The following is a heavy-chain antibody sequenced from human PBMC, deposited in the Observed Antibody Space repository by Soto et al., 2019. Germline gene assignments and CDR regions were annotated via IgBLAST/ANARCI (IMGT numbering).Heavy chain of an antibody. V-gene: IGHV3-23*01. CDR2: ISGSGGNT. Sequence: EVQLLESGGDLVQPGGSLRLSCAASGFTFSSYAMNWVRQTPGKGLQWVPAISGSGGNTYYADSVKGRVTISRDNSKNTPYLQMNDLTVEDTAMYYCAKEPTAVDPRDLFGGNPPADYRGQGTLVTVSS. D-gene: IGHD2-15*01. J-gene: IGHJ4*02. CDR1: GFTFSSYA. CDR3: AKEPTAVDPRDLFGGNPPADY.